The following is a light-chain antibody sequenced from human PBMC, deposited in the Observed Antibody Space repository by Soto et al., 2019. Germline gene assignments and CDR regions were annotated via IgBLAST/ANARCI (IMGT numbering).Light chain of an antibody. J-gene: IGLJ1*01. CDR1: SSDVGSYNL. CDR2: EGS. CDR3: CSYAGSRTPLYV. Sequence: QSALAHSASVSWSPGQSITISCSGTSSDVGSYNLVSWYQQHPGKAPKLMIYEGSKRPSGVSNRFSGSKSGTTASLTISGLQAEDEADYHCCSYAGSRTPLYVFGTGTKVTXL. V-gene: IGLV2-23*01.